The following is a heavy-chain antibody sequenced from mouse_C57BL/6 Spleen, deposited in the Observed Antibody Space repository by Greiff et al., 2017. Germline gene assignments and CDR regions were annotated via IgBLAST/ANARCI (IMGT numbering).Heavy chain of an antibody. J-gene: IGHJ2*01. V-gene: IGHV1-15*01. CDR3: TGFYFDY. CDR2: IDPETGGT. Sequence: VHLLQSGAELVRPGASVTLSCKASGYTITDYEMHWVKQTPVHGLEWIGAIDPETGGTAYNPKFKGKAILTADTSSSTAYMGLRRLTSEDSAVYYCTGFYFDYWGQGTTLTVSS. CDR1: GYTITDYE.